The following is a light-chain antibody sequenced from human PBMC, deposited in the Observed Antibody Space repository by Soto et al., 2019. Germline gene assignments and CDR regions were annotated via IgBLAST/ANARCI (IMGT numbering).Light chain of an antibody. CDR3: QHYNSYSEA. J-gene: IGKJ1*01. CDR2: AAS. Sequence: DIQMTQSPSSLSASVGDRVTITCRASQGISNYLAWYQQKPGEVPKLLIYAASTLQSGVPPRFSGSGSGTEFTLTISSLQPDDFATYYCQHYNSYSEAFGQGTRWIS. V-gene: IGKV1-27*01. CDR1: QGISNY.